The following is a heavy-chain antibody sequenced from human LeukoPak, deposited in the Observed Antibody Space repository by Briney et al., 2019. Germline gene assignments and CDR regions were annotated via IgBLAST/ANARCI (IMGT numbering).Heavy chain of an antibody. Sequence: GGSLRLSCAASGFTFSSYSMNWVRQAPGKGLEWVSSISSSSSYIYYADSVKGRSTISRDNAKNSLYLQMNSLRAEDTAVYYCARVGLRIQLWLPVFDYWGQGTLVTVSS. CDR3: ARVGLRIQLWLPVFDY. V-gene: IGHV3-21*01. CDR2: ISSSSSYI. D-gene: IGHD5-18*01. CDR1: GFTFSSYS. J-gene: IGHJ4*02.